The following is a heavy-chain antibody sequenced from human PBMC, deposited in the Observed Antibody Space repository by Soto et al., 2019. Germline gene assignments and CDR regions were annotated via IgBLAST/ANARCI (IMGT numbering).Heavy chain of an antibody. CDR2: INGDGSST. V-gene: IGHV3-74*01. D-gene: IGHD6-19*01. J-gene: IGHJ4*02. CDR1: GFTISSYW. Sequence: EVQVVESGGGLVQPGVSLRLSCVVSGFTISSYWMHWVRQAPGKGLVWVSRINGDGSSTNYADSVKGRFTISRDNAKNTLYSHMTTLRAEDTAVSYCAIAVAGPTAIAYWGQGNQVTVSS. CDR3: AIAVAGPTAIAY.